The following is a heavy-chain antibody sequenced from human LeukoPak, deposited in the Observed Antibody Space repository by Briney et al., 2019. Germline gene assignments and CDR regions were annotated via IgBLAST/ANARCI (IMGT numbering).Heavy chain of an antibody. Sequence: GRSLRLSCAASGFTFSSYAMHWVRQAPGKGLEWVAVISYDGNNKYYADSVKGRFTISRDNSKKMLYVQMNSLRAEDTAVYYCARDKDEGSQLWLRPRSKSHGVFDYWGQGTLVTVSS. CDR2: ISYDGNNK. V-gene: IGHV3-30*04. J-gene: IGHJ4*02. CDR1: GFTFSSYA. CDR3: ARDKDEGSQLWLRPRSKSHGVFDY. D-gene: IGHD5-18*01.